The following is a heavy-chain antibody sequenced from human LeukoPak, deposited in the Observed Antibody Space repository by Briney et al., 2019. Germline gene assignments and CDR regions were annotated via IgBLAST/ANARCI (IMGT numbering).Heavy chain of an antibody. CDR2: IYTSGST. CDR3: ARAVRDGYNYGGEGGYDY. J-gene: IGHJ4*02. CDR1: GGSISSGSYY. Sequence: SETLSLTCTVSGGSISSGSYYWSWIRQPAGKGLEWIGRIYTSGSTNYNPSLRSRVTISVDTSKNQFSLKLSSVTAADTAVYYCARAVRDGYNYGGEGGYDYWGQGTLVTVSS. V-gene: IGHV4-61*02. D-gene: IGHD5-24*01.